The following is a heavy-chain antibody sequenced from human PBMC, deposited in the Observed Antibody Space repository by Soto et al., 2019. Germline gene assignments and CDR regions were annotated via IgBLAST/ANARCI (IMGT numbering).Heavy chain of an antibody. V-gene: IGHV4-30-2*01. D-gene: IGHD3-22*01. J-gene: IGHJ4*02. Sequence: SETLSLTCAVSGGSISSGDYSWNWIRQPPGKGLEWIGYIYYGGSTYYNPSLQSRVTMSVDRSRNQFSLKLNPVTAADTAVYYCARVRREYDNSGPVDYWGQGTLVTVSS. CDR1: GGSISSGDYS. CDR3: ARVRREYDNSGPVDY. CDR2: IYYGGST.